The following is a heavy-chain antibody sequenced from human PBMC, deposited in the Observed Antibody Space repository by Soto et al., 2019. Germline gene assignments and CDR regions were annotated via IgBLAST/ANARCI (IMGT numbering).Heavy chain of an antibody. CDR1: GFTFNNYA. D-gene: IGHD6-19*01. V-gene: IGHV3-23*01. Sequence: VQLLESGGGLVQPGGSLRLSCAASGFTFNNYAMTWVRQARGKGLEWVSNISGSGDSTSYADSVKGRFTISRDNSKNTLYLQMNSLRAEDTAVYYCAKDGGLAVAGTPVDSWGQGTLVTVSS. CDR2: ISGSGDST. J-gene: IGHJ4*02. CDR3: AKDGGLAVAGTPVDS.